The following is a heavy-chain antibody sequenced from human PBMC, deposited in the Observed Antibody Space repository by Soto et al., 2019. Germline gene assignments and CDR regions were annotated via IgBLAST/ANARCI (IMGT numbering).Heavy chain of an antibody. D-gene: IGHD3-3*01. Sequence: EVQLLESGGGLVQPGGSLRLSCAASGFTFSSYAMSWVRQAPGKGLEWVSAISGSGGSTYYADSVKGRFTISRDKSMNTMCLKMYRLRAEDTVVYYCAKDRAICGGRVYWGQGTLVTVSS. V-gene: IGHV3-23*01. CDR1: GFTFSSYA. CDR2: ISGSGGST. CDR3: AKDRAICGGRVY. J-gene: IGHJ4*02.